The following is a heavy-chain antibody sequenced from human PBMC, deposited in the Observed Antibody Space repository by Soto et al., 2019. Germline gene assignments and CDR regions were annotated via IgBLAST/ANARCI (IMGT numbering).Heavy chain of an antibody. V-gene: IGHV3-30-3*01. J-gene: IGHJ3*02. CDR2: ISYDGSNK. CDR1: GFTFSSYA. CDR3: ARSIVGATTYAFDI. D-gene: IGHD1-26*01. Sequence: CAASGFTFSSYAMHWVRQAPGKGLEWVAVISYDGSNKYYADSAKGRFTISRDNSKNTLYLQMNSLRAEDTAVYYCARSIVGATTYAFDIWGQGTMVTVSS.